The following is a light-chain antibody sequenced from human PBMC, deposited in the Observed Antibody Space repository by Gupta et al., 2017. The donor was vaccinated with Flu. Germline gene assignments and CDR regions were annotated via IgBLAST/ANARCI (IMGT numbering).Light chain of an antibody. J-gene: IGLJ1*01. CDR2: DDS. V-gene: IGLV3-21*03. Sequence: GKTTTFTCAVTNIGSKSVHWYQQKPGQAPVLVVYDDSDRPSGIPERFSGSNSGTTATLTISRVEAGDEADYYCQIWDSSSDNWVFGTGTKVSVL. CDR3: QIWDSSSDNWV. CDR1: NIGSKS.